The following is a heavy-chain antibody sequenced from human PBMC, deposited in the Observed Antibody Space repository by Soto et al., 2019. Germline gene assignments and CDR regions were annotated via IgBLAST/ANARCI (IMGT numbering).Heavy chain of an antibody. CDR3: ARDPGYSGYEGIDY. V-gene: IGHV3-33*01. Sequence: GGSLRLSCAASGFTFSSYGMHWVRQAPGKGLEWVAVIWYDGSNKYYADSVKGRFTISRDNSKNTLYLQMNSLRAEDTAVYYCARDPGYSGYEGIDYWGQGTLVTVSS. D-gene: IGHD5-12*01. CDR2: IWYDGSNK. J-gene: IGHJ4*02. CDR1: GFTFSSYG.